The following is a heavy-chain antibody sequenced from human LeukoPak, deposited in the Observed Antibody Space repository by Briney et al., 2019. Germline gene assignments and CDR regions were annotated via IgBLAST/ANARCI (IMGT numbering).Heavy chain of an antibody. V-gene: IGHV4-38-2*02. CDR1: GYSISSGYY. D-gene: IGHD6-6*01. CDR2: ISSSGST. CDR3: ARDAKPSYAFDI. Sequence: SETLSLTCTVSGYSISSGYYWAWIRQPPVKGLEWIGRISSSGSTNYNPSLKSRVTISVDTSKNQFSLKLSSVTAADTAVYYCARDAKPSYAFDIWGQGTMVTVSS. J-gene: IGHJ3*02.